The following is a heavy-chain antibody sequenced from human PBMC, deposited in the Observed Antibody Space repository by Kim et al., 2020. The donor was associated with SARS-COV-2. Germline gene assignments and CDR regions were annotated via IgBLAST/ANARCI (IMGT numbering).Heavy chain of an antibody. D-gene: IGHD5-18*01. J-gene: IGHJ6*02. V-gene: IGHV3-33*06. CDR3: AKELADSYGHYYGMDV. Sequence: DSVKGRFTISRDNSKNTLYLQMNSLRAEDTAVYYCAKELADSYGHYYGMDVWGQGTTVTVSS.